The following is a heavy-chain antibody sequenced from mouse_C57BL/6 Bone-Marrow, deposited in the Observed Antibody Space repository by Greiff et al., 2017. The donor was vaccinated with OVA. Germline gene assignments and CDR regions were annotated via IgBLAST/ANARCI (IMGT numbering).Heavy chain of an antibody. D-gene: IGHD2-14*01. CDR1: GFTFSCYG. Sequence: EVHLVESGGDLVKPGGSLKLSCAASGFTFSCYGMSWVRQTPDKRLEWVATISRGGSYTYSPDSVMGRFTISSDNAKNTLYLRMSSLKSEDTAVYYCARRGSTRRKSYFDDWGQGTTLTVSS. V-gene: IGHV5-6*01. J-gene: IGHJ2*01. CDR3: ARRGSTRRKSYFDD. CDR2: ISRGGSYT.